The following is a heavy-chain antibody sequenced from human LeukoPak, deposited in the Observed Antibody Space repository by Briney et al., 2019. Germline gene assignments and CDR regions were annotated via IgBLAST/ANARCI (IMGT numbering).Heavy chain of an antibody. CDR1: GFTLSSFA. V-gene: IGHV3-23*01. Sequence: GGSLRLSCAASGFTLSSFAMNWVRQAPGKGLEWVSAISGSGGSTFYADSVKGRFTISRDNSENTLYLQMNNLRAEDTAVYYCVKRTVNYPFDFWGQGTLLTVSS. CDR2: ISGSGGST. CDR3: VKRTVNYPFDF. J-gene: IGHJ4*02. D-gene: IGHD1-7*01.